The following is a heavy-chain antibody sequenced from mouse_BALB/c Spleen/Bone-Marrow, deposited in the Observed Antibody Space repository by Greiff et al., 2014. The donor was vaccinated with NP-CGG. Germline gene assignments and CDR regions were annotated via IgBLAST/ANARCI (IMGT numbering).Heavy chain of an antibody. CDR1: GFTFSDYY. CDR3: ARDRGVQGYAMDY. V-gene: IGHV5-4*02. D-gene: IGHD2-14*01. Sequence: VQLKESGGGLVKPGGSLKLSCAASGFTFSDYYMYWVRQTPEKRLEWVATISDGGIYIYCPDSVRGRFTISRDNAKNNLYLQMSSLKSEDTAMYYCARDRGVQGYAMDYWGQGTSVTVSS. J-gene: IGHJ4*01. CDR2: ISDGGIYI.